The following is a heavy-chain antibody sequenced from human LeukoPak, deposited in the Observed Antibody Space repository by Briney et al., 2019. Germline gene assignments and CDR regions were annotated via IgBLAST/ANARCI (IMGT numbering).Heavy chain of an antibody. V-gene: IGHV3-20*04. D-gene: IGHD1-26*01. CDR1: GFTFADYG. CDR2: INWNGGST. CDR3: ARKRGSYSGSYPLDY. Sequence: PGGSLRLSCAASGFTFADYGLSWVRQAPGKGLEWVSGINWNGGSTGYADSVKGRFTISRTNAKNSRYLQMNSLRAEDTALYYCARKRGSYSGSYPLDYWGQGNLVTVSS. J-gene: IGHJ4*02.